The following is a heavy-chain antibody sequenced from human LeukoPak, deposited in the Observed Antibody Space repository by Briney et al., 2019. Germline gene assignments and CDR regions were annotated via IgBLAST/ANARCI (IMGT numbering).Heavy chain of an antibody. CDR2: INHSGST. V-gene: IGHV4-34*01. CDR1: GGSFSGYY. CDR3: ARGEYSSGDFDY. Sequence: SETLSLTCAVYGGSFSGYYWSWIRQPPGKGLEWIGEINHSGSTNYNPSLKSRVTISVDTSKNQFSLRLSSVTAADTAVYYCARGEYSSGDFDYWGQGTLVTVSS. J-gene: IGHJ4*02. D-gene: IGHD6-19*01.